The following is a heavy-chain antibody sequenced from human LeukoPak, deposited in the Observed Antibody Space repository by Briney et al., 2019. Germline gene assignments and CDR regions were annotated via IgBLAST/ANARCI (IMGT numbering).Heavy chain of an antibody. D-gene: IGHD3-22*01. CDR1: GGTSNSHA. CDR3: ATTNDGGGYQWGDFFDF. CDR2: IIPNLGTT. J-gene: IGHJ4*02. Sequence: ASVKVSCKASGGTSNSHAISWVRQAPGQGLEWMGRIIPNLGTTNRAQNVQDRVTLTADKSTNTAYMELTSLTSDDMAVYYCATTNDGGGYQWGDFFDFWGQGTLVTVSS. V-gene: IGHV1-69*04.